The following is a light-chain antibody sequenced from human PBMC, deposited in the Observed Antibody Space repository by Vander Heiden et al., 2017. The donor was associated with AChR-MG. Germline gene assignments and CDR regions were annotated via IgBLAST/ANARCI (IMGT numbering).Light chain of an antibody. CDR3: CSYAGSSPFHVV. CDR2: EGS. V-gene: IGLV2-23*03. J-gene: IGLJ2*01. CDR1: SSDVGSYNL. Sequence: QSALTQPASVSGSPGQSITISCTGTSSDVGSYNLVSWYQQHPGKAPKHMVYEGSKRPSGVSNRFSGSKSGNTASLTISGLQAEDEADYYCCSYAGSSPFHVVFGGGTKLTVL.